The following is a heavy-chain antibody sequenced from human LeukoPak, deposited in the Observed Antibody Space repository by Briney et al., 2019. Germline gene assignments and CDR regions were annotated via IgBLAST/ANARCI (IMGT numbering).Heavy chain of an antibody. CDR2: LCSGGST. D-gene: IGHD5-18*01. Sequence: GGSLRLSCAASGFTVSSNCMTWVRQAPGMGLEWVSVLCSGGSTYYADSVKGRFTISTDNPKNTLYLQMNSLRAEDTAVYYCARKVGYGYALDYWGQGTLVTVSS. J-gene: IGHJ4*02. V-gene: IGHV3-53*01. CDR3: ARKVGYGYALDY. CDR1: GFTVSSNC.